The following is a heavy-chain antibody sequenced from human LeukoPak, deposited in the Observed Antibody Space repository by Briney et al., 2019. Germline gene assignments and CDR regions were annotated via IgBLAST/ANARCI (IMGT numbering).Heavy chain of an antibody. CDR1: GFTFSSYE. J-gene: IGHJ4*02. V-gene: IGHV3-23*01. CDR2: ISGSGGST. Sequence: PGGSLRLSCAASGFTFSSYEMNWVRQAPGKGLEWVSAISGSGGSTYYADSVKGRFTISRDNSKNTLYLQMNSLRAEDTAVYYCCYGSGSYYNVHWGQGTLVTVSS. D-gene: IGHD3-10*01. CDR3: CYGSGSYYNVH.